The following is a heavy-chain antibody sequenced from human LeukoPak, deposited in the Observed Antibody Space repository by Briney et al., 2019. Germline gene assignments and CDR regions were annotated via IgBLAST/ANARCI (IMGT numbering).Heavy chain of an antibody. CDR1: GGSINYYY. Sequence: SETLSLTCTVSGGSINYYYWMWIRQPPGKGLEWIGYIYYSGSTNYNPSPKSRVTISVDTSKNQFSLKLSSVTAADTAVYYCARFIAAAGFDYWGQGTLVTVSS. J-gene: IGHJ4*02. CDR3: ARFIAAAGFDY. CDR2: IYYSGST. D-gene: IGHD6-13*01. V-gene: IGHV4-59*01.